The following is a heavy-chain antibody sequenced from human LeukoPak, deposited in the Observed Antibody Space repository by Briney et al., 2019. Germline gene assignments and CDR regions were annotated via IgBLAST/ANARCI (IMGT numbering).Heavy chain of an antibody. CDR2: IHHFGRT. CDR1: GDSIISYY. CDR3: ARGLWTQPGLVPFNY. Sequence: PSETLSLTCSVSGDSIISYYWNWLRQSPGKGLEWIGNIHHFGRTEYNSSLRSRVTMFLDLSKNQLSLKLTSVTPTDTAVYYCARGLWTQPGLVPFNYWGQGILVTVSS. V-gene: IGHV4-59*01. D-gene: IGHD5-18*01. J-gene: IGHJ4*02.